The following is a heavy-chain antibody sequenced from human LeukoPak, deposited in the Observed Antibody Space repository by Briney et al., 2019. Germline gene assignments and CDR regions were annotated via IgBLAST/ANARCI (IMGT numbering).Heavy chain of an antibody. V-gene: IGHV4-59*01. Sequence: SETLSLTCTVSGGSISSYYWSWIRQPPGKGLEWIGYIYYSGSTNYNPSLKSRVTISVDTSKNQFSLKLSSVTAADTAVYYCARMNTIFGVVIQAAYYFDYWGRGTLVTVSS. CDR1: GGSISSYY. CDR3: ARMNTIFGVVIQAAYYFDY. CDR2: IYYSGST. J-gene: IGHJ4*02. D-gene: IGHD3-3*01.